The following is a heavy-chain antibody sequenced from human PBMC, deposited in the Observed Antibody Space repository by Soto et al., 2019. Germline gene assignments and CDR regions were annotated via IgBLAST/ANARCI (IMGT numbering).Heavy chain of an antibody. CDR2: IIPIFGTA. Sequence: QVQLVQSGAEVKKPGSSVKVSCKASGGTFSSYAISWVRQAPGQGLEWMGGIIPIFGTANYAQKFQGRVTITAEESTSTAYMELSSLRSEDTAVYYCARGMATRTRGEHPPLFDYWGQGTLVTVSS. V-gene: IGHV1-69*01. J-gene: IGHJ4*02. D-gene: IGHD5-12*01. CDR1: GGTFSSYA. CDR3: ARGMATRTRGEHPPLFDY.